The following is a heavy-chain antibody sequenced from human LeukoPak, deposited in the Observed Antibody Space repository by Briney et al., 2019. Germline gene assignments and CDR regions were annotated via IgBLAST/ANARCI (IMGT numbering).Heavy chain of an antibody. CDR2: TSWNSGRI. J-gene: IGHJ1*01. CDR1: GFTFDDYA. Sequence: GRSLRLSCAASGFTFDDYAMHWVRQAPGKGLEWVSGTSWNSGRIDYADSVKGRFTISRDNAKKSLYLQMNSPRAEDMALYYCAKSSPGYSSGWLQHWGQGTLVTVSS. D-gene: IGHD6-19*01. V-gene: IGHV3-9*03. CDR3: AKSSPGYSSGWLQH.